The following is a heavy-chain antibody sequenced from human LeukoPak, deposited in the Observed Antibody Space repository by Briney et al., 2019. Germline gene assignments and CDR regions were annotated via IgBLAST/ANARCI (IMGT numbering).Heavy chain of an antibody. CDR2: IYPGDSDT. D-gene: IGHD6-6*01. J-gene: IGHJ5*02. Sequence: GESLKISCKGSRYRFTSYWIGWVRQMPGKGLEWMGIIYPGDSDTRYSPSFQGQVTISADKSISTAYLQWSSLKASDTAMYYCARHPDEYSSSSGWFDPWGQGTLVTVSS. CDR1: RYRFTSYW. V-gene: IGHV5-51*01. CDR3: ARHPDEYSSSSGWFDP.